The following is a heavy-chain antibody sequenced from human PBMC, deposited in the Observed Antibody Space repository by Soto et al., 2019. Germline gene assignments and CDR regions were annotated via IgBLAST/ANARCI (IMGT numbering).Heavy chain of an antibody. D-gene: IGHD3-9*01. Sequence: GGSLRLSCAASGFTFSSYGMHWVRQAPGKGLEWVAVISYDGSNKYYADSVKGRFTISRDNSKNTLYLQMNSLRAEDAAVYYCAKDFGYDILTGYHLYYYYYGMDVWGQGTTVTVSS. CDR2: ISYDGSNK. CDR1: GFTFSSYG. J-gene: IGHJ6*02. CDR3: AKDFGYDILTGYHLYYYYYGMDV. V-gene: IGHV3-30*18.